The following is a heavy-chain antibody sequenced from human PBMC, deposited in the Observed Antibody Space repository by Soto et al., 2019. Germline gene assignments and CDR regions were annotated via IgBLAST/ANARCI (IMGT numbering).Heavy chain of an antibody. D-gene: IGHD6-6*01. V-gene: IGHV4-4*02. CDR3: ATRRSSSPS. Sequence: QVQLQESGPGLVERSGTLSLTCTVSGESISSNWWPWVRQPPGKGLEWIGEIYHSGKTNYNPSLKSRVTILVDKSKDQFSLKLYSVAAEDTAGYYCATRRSSSPSWGQGTMVTISS. CDR1: GESISSNW. J-gene: IGHJ5*02. CDR2: IYHSGKT.